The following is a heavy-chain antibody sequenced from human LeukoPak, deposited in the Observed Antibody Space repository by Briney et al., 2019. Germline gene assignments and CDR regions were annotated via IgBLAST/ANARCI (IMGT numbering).Heavy chain of an antibody. D-gene: IGHD2-2*01. CDR2: IYTSGST. V-gene: IGHV4-4*08. J-gene: IGHJ5*02. CDR3: ASSTSWNWFDP. CDR1: GGSISSYY. Sequence: SETLSLTCTISGGSISSYYWSWIRQPPGKGLEWIGYIYTSGSTNYNPSLKSRVTMSVDTSKNQFSLKLSSVTAADTAVYYCASSTSWNWFDPWGQGTLVTVSS.